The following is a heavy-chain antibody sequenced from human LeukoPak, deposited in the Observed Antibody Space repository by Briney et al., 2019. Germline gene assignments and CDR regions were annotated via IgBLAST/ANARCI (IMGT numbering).Heavy chain of an antibody. CDR2: IIPIFGTA. J-gene: IGHJ4*02. CDR1: GGTFSSYA. Sequence: SVNVSCKASGGTFSSYAISWVRQAPGQGLEWMGWIIPIFGTANYAQKFQGRVTITADESTSTAYMELSSLRSEDTAVYYCARSSWFGELLYTFDYWGQGTLVTVSS. D-gene: IGHD3-10*01. CDR3: ARSSWFGELLYTFDY. V-gene: IGHV1-69*13.